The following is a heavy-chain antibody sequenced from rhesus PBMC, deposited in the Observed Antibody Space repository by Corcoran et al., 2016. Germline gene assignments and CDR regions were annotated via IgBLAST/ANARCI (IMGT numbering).Heavy chain of an antibody. CDR2: ISYSGST. CDR3: ARPTYGSSSPFDY. CDR1: GYSISSGYG. D-gene: IGHD4-29*01. Sequence: QLQLQESGPGLVKPSETLSLTCAVSGYSISSGYGWSWIRQPPGKGLEWLGYISYSGSTSYNPSLKSRVTISRDTSKSQFSLKLSSVTAADTAVYYCARPTYGSSSPFDYWGQGVLVTVSS. J-gene: IGHJ4*01. V-gene: IGHV4-122*02.